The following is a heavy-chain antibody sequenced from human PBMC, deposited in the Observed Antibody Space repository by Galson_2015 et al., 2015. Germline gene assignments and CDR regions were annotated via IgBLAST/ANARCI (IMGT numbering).Heavy chain of an antibody. D-gene: IGHD5-18*01. CDR1: GFSFSNYW. Sequence: SLRLSCAASGFSFSNYWMTWVRQAPGKGLEWAANIDRDGSEKNYADSVKGRFTISRDNSKNTLYLQMNSLRAEDTAVYYCAKGSWIQLWRLDYWGQGTLVTVSS. J-gene: IGHJ4*02. V-gene: IGHV3-7*03. CDR2: IDRDGSEK. CDR3: AKGSWIQLWRLDY.